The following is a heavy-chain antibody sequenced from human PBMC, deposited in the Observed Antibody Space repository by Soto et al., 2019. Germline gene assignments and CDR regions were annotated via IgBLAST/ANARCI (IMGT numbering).Heavy chain of an antibody. D-gene: IGHD3-10*01. Sequence: SETLSLTCTVSGGSVSSGSYYWSWIRQPPGKGLEWIGYIYYSGSTNYNPSLKSRVTISVETSKNQFSLKLSSVTAADTAVYYCARARYYYGSGSSLYYLDYWGQGTLVTVSS. V-gene: IGHV4-61*01. CDR2: IYYSGST. CDR1: GGSVSSGSYY. CDR3: ARARYYYGSGSSLYYLDY. J-gene: IGHJ4*02.